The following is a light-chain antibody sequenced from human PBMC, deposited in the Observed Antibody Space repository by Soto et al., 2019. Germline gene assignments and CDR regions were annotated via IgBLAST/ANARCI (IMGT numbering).Light chain of an antibody. CDR1: QTIINNY. J-gene: IGKJ5*01. V-gene: IGKV3-20*01. CDR3: HQYGDSPPFT. Sequence: EVVLTQSPDTLSSSPGERVTLSCRASQTIINNYLAWYQQKPGQAPRLLIYDASTRSTGIPDRFSGSETGTDSTPTISRLEPEAFTVYYCHQYGDSPPFTFGQGTRLNIK. CDR2: DAS.